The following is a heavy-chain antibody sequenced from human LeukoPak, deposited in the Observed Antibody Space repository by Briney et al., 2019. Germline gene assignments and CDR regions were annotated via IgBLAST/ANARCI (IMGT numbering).Heavy chain of an antibody. D-gene: IGHD3-9*01. CDR2: INHSGST. CDR3: ARGPGLRYFDWFPRPLDY. V-gene: IGHV4-34*01. J-gene: IGHJ4*02. CDR1: GGSFSGYY. Sequence: PSETLSLTCAVYGGSFSGYYWSWIRQPPGKGLEWTGEINHSGSTNYNPSLKSRVTISVDTSKNQLSLKLSSVTAADTAVYYCARGPGLRYFDWFPRPLDYWGQGTLVTVSS.